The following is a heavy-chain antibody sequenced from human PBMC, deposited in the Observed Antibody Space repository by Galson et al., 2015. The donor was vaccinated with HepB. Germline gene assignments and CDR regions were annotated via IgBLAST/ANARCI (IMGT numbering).Heavy chain of an antibody. CDR1: GFTFSSYG. V-gene: IGHV3-30*03. J-gene: IGHJ4*02. CDR3: ATNSRGYSYGPYYFDY. Sequence: SLRLSCAASGFTFSSYGMHWVRQAPGKGLEWVAVISYDGSNKYYADSVKGRFTTSRDNSKNTLYLQMNSLRAEDTAVYYCATNSRGYSYGPYYFDYWGQGTLVTVSS. CDR2: ISYDGSNK. D-gene: IGHD5-18*01.